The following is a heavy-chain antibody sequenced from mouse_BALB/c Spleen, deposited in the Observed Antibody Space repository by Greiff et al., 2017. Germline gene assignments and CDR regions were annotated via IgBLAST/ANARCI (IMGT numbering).Heavy chain of an antibody. V-gene: IGHV5-12-2*01. J-gene: IGHJ2*01. CDR1: GFTFSSYT. CDR3: ARQEGYGSRYDY. Sequence: EVKLVESGGGLVQPGGSLKLSCAASGFTFSSYTMSWVRQTPEKRLEWVAYISNGGGSTYYPDTVKGRFTISRDNAKNTLYLQMSSLKSEDTAMYYCARQEGYGSRYDYWGQGTTLTVSA. D-gene: IGHD1-1*01. CDR2: ISNGGGST.